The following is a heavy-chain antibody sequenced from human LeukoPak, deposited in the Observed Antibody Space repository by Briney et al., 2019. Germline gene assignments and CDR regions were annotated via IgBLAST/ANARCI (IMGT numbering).Heavy chain of an antibody. J-gene: IGHJ4*02. V-gene: IGHV1-69*04. D-gene: IGHD3-22*01. CDR1: GGTFSSYA. CDR3: ARGSYYDSSGYYN. CDR2: IIPILGIA. Sequence: SVKVSCKASGGTFSSYAISWVRQAPGQGLEWMGRIIPILGIANYAQKFQGRVTITADKSTSTAYMELSSLRSEDTAVYYCARGSYYDSSGYYNWGQGTLVTVSS.